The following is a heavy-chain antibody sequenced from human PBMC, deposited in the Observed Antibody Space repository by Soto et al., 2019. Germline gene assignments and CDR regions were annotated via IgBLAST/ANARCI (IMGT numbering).Heavy chain of an antibody. D-gene: IGHD3-10*01. CDR1: GYSFTSYW. CDR2: IDPSDSYT. CDR3: ARHLGKYYYGSGSYLYYYYGMDV. V-gene: IGHV5-10-1*01. J-gene: IGHJ6*02. Sequence: PGESLKISCKGSGYSFTSYWISWVRQMPGKGLEWMGRIDPSDSYTNYSPSFQGHVTISADKSISTAYLQWSSLKASDTAMYYCARHLGKYYYGSGSYLYYYYGMDVWGQGTTVTVSS.